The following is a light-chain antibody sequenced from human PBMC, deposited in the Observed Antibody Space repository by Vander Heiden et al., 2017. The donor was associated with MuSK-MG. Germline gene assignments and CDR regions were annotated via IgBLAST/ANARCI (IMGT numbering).Light chain of an antibody. V-gene: IGKV4-1*01. J-gene: IGKJ2*01. CDR1: QSVLYSSNNKNY. CDR3: QQYDSTPYT. CDR2: WAS. Sequence: DIVMTQSPDSLAVSLGERATINCKSSQSVLYSSNNKNYVAWYQQKPGQPPKLLIYWASTRESGVHDRFSGGGSGTDFTLTISSLQAEDVAVYYCQQYDSTPYTFGQGTKLEIK.